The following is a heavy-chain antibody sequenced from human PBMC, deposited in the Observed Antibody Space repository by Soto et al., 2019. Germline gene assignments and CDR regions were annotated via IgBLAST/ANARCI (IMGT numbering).Heavy chain of an antibody. J-gene: IGHJ4*02. D-gene: IGHD6-19*01. CDR1: GYSFTSYW. Sequence: ESLKISCKGSGYSFTSYWIGWVRQMPGKGLEWMGIIYPGDSDTRYSPSFQGQVTISADKSISTAYLQWSSLKASDTAMYYCARHGAIAVAGTGFDYWGQGTLVTVSS. CDR3: ARHGAIAVAGTGFDY. CDR2: IYPGDSDT. V-gene: IGHV5-51*01.